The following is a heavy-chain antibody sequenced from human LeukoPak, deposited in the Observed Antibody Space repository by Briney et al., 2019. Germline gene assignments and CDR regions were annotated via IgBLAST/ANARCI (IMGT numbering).Heavy chain of an antibody. CDR3: VRTTWEPYGGAFDI. V-gene: IGHV4-34*01. J-gene: IGHJ3*02. CDR1: GGSFSGYY. D-gene: IGHD1-26*01. Sequence: SETLSLTCAVYGGSFSGYYWSWIRQPPGKGLEWIGEINHSGSTNYNPSLKSRVTISVDTSKNQFSLKLSSVTAADTAVYYCVRTTWEPYGGAFDIWGQGTMVTVSS. CDR2: INHSGST.